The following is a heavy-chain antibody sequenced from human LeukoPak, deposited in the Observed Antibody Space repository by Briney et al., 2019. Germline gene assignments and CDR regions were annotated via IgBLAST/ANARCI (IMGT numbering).Heavy chain of an antibody. D-gene: IGHD2/OR15-2a*01. V-gene: IGHV4-39*07. CDR3: ARATAAPSSYFFDH. J-gene: IGHJ4*03. Sequence: PSETLSLTCSVSGGSIRSSNSFWGWIRQPPGERLEWIATIYYNGNTYYNPSLQSRVTISVDTSTNQFSLKLDSVIAADTAVYYCARATAAPSSYFFDHWGQGTLVTVSS. CDR2: IYYNGNT. CDR1: GGSIRSSNSF.